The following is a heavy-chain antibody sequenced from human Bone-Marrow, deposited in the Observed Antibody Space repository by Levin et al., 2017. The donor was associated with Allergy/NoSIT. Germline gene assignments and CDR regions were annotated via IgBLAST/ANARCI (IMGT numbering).Heavy chain of an antibody. D-gene: IGHD2-15*01. J-gene: IGHJ6*02. CDR2: IYNSGST. CDR1: GASTSSGDYY. V-gene: IGHV4-30-4*01. Sequence: LRLSCTVSGASTSSGDYYWTWIRQPPGKGLELIGNIYNSGSTSYNPSLNSRVTISIDTSKNQFSLELTSVTAADTAVYYCARDRSGVRGYGMDVWGQGASVTVSS. CDR3: ARDRSGVRGYGMDV.